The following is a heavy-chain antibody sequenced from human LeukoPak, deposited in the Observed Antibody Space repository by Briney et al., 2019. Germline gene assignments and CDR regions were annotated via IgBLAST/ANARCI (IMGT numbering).Heavy chain of an antibody. V-gene: IGHV1-8*01. CDR3: ATCSYGDYALRI. CDR2: MNANSGNT. Sequence: GGSVTVSCTASGYTFTSYDMNWVRQAPGQGLEWMGWMNANSGNTGYPQKFQGRVTITTNTSISTAYMELSSLRSEDTAVYYCATCSYGDYALRIWGQGTMVTVSS. J-gene: IGHJ3*02. CDR1: GYTFTSYD. D-gene: IGHD4-17*01.